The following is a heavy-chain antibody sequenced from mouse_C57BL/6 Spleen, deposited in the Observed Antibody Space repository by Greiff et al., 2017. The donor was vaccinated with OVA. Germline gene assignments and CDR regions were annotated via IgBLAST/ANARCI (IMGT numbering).Heavy chain of an antibody. V-gene: IGHV1-42*01. CDR1: GYSFTGYY. CDR2: INPSTGGT. Sequence: VQLQQSGPELVKPGASVKISCKASGYSFTGYYMNWVKQSPEKSLEWIGEINPSTGGTTYNQKFKAKATLTVDKSSSTAYMQLKSLTSEDSAVYYCARSRGYDYAMGCWGQGTSVTVSS. CDR3: ARSRGYDYAMGC. J-gene: IGHJ4*01. D-gene: IGHD2-2*01.